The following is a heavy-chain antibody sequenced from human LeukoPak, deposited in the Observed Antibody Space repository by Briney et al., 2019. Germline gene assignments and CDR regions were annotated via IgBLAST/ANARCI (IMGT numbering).Heavy chain of an antibody. J-gene: IGHJ4*02. CDR2: ISGSGGST. CDR3: AKDSPPPNYYDSSGYFDY. Sequence: GGSLRLSCAASGFTFSSYAMSWVRQAPGKGLEWVSAISGSGGSTYYADSVKGRFTISRDNSKNTLYLQMNSLRAEDTAVYYCAKDSPPPNYYDSSGYFDYWGQGTLVTVSS. CDR1: GFTFSSYA. D-gene: IGHD3-22*01. V-gene: IGHV3-23*01.